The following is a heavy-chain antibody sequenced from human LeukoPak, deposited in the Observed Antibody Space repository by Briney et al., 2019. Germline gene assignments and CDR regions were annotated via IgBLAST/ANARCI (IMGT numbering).Heavy chain of an antibody. CDR1: GYTFSSHD. J-gene: IGHJ6*02. Sequence: ASVKVSCKASGYTFSSHDINWVRQATGQGLEWMGWMSPNSGKTDHAQQFQGRVVMTMNTSITTVYMELSGLTSDDTAMYYCAGGTGMVPTNWGFFYFYGLDVWGQGTTVTVSS. V-gene: IGHV1-8*01. D-gene: IGHD7-27*01. CDR2: MSPNSGKT. CDR3: AGGTGMVPTNWGFFYFYGLDV.